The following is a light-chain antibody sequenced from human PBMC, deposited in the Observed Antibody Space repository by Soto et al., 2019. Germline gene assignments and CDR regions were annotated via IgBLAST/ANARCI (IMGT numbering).Light chain of an antibody. Sequence: QSVLTQPPSVSGSPGQRVTISCTGSSSNIGAGFDVHWYHQLPGTAPKLIIYDNNNRPSGVPDRFSGSKSGTSASLAITGLQAEDEADFYCQSYDSSLSGSVFGGGTKLTV. V-gene: IGLV1-40*01. CDR1: SSNIGAGFD. CDR3: QSYDSSLSGSV. CDR2: DNN. J-gene: IGLJ2*01.